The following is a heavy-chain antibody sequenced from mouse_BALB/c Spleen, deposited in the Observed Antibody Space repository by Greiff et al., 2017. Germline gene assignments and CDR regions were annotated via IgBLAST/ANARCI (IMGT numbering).Heavy chain of an antibody. D-gene: IGHD4-1*01. CDR1: GYTFTSYT. V-gene: IGHV1-4*01. J-gene: IGHJ4*01. Sequence: QVQLKQSGADLARPGASVKMSCTASGYTFTSYTMHWVKQRPGQGLEWIGYINPSSGYTNYNQKFKDKATLTADKSSSTAYMQLSSLTSEDSAVYYCARSGTWAMDYWGQGTAVTVSS. CDR2: INPSSGYT. CDR3: ARSGTWAMDY.